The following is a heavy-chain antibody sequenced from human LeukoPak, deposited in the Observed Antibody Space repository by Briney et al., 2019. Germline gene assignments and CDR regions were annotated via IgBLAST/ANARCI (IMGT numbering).Heavy chain of an antibody. CDR1: GGSISSSSYY. D-gene: IGHD5-12*01. J-gene: IGHJ6*03. V-gene: IGHV4-39*01. Sequence: SETLSLTCTVSGGSISSSSYYWGWTRQPPGKGLEWIGSIYYSRGTYYNPSLKSRVTISVDTSKNQFSLKLSSVTAADTAVYYCARGYSGYDFRVGYYYYYMDVWGKGTTVTVSS. CDR2: IYYSRGT. CDR3: ARGYSGYDFRVGYYYYYMDV.